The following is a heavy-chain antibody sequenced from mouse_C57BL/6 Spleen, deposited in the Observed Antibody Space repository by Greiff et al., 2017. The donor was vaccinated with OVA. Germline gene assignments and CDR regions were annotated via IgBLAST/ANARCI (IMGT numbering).Heavy chain of an antibody. CDR1: GYTFTSYW. J-gene: IGHJ2*01. CDR2: IHPNSGST. CDR3: ARNWEGEYFDY. D-gene: IGHD4-1*01. V-gene: IGHV1-64*01. Sequence: QVQLQQPGAELVKPGASVKLSCKASGYTFTSYWMHWVKQRPGQGLEWIGMIHPNSGSTNYNEKFKSKATLTVDKSSSTAYMQLSSLTSEDSAVYYCARNWEGEYFDYWGQGTTLTVSS.